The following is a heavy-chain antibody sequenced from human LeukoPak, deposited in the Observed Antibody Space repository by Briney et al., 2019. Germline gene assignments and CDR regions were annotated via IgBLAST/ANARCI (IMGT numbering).Heavy chain of an antibody. Sequence: GGSLRLSCAASGFIFRNYAMIWVRQAPGEGLEWVSSITTSGGSTYYADSVKGRFTISRDNAKNTLYLQMNSLRAEDTAVYYCAKDHYVSGRYDAFDIWGQGTMVTVSS. V-gene: IGHV3-23*01. CDR2: ITTSGGST. CDR1: GFIFRNYA. CDR3: AKDHYVSGRYDAFDI. D-gene: IGHD3-10*01. J-gene: IGHJ3*02.